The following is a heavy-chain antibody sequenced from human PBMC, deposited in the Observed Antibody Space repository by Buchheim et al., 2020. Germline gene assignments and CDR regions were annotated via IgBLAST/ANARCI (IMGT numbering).Heavy chain of an antibody. CDR2: ISHSGST. D-gene: IGHD6-6*01. V-gene: IGHV4-31*03. CDR3: ARAPYSSSAYYYYGMDV. Sequence: VQLQESGPGLVKPSQTLSLTCTVSGGSIGSGGYYWSWIRQHPGKGLEWIGYISHSGSTYDNPSLRSRITISVDTSKNQFSLKLSSVTAADTAVYYCARAPYSSSAYYYYGMDVWGQGTT. J-gene: IGHJ6*02. CDR1: GGSIGSGGYY.